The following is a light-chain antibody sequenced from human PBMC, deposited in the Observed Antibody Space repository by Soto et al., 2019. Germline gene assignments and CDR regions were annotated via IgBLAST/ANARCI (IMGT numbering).Light chain of an antibody. J-gene: IGKJ5*01. CDR3: MQSTELPPT. V-gene: IGKV2D-29*02. CDR2: EVS. Sequence: DVVMTQTPLSLSVAPGQPASISCKSSQSLLHITGETFLFWYLQKPGQSPQLLIYEVSTRVSGVPDRFSGSGSGGDFTLVICRVETDAVGIYYCMQSTELPPTFGQVTRLEIK. CDR1: QSLLHITGETF.